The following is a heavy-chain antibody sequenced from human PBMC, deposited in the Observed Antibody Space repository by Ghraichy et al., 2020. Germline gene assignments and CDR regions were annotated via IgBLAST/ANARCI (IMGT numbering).Heavy chain of an antibody. CDR1: GFTFSSYG. CDR2: IRYDGSNK. CDR3: AKARAYDFWSGYYTAGPYLDY. V-gene: IGHV3-30*02. J-gene: IGHJ4*02. Sequence: GGSLRLSCAASGFTFSSYGMHWVRQAPGKGLEWVAFIRYDGSNKYYADSVKGRFTISRDNSKNTLYLQMNSLRAEDTAVYYCAKARAYDFWSGYYTAGPYLDYWGQGTLVTVSS. D-gene: IGHD3-3*01.